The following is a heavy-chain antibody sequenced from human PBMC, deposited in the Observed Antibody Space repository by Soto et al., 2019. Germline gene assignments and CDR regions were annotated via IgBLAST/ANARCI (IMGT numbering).Heavy chain of an antibody. Sequence: PGGSLRLSCAASGFTFSSYSMNWVRQAPGKGLEWVSSISSSSSYIYYADSVKGRFTISRDNAKNSLYLQMNSLRAEDTAVYYCARDTMDTAIGVAFDYWGQGTLATVS. CDR1: GFTFSSYS. J-gene: IGHJ4*02. D-gene: IGHD5-18*01. CDR2: ISSSSSYI. CDR3: ARDTMDTAIGVAFDY. V-gene: IGHV3-21*01.